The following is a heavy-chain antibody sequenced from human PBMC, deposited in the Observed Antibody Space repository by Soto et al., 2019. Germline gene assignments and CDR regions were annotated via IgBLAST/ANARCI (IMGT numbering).Heavy chain of an antibody. CDR2: TYYRSKWYN. CDR1: GDSVSSNSAA. J-gene: IGHJ5*02. V-gene: IGHV6-1*01. D-gene: IGHD2-15*01. CDR3: ARGLGYCSGGGCPVSNWFDP. Sequence: PSQTLSLTCAISGDSVSSNSAAWNWIRQSPSRGLEWLGRTYYRSKWYNDYAVSVKSRITINPDTSKNQFSLQLNSVTPEDTAVYYCARGLGYCSGGGCPVSNWFDPWGQGTLVTVSS.